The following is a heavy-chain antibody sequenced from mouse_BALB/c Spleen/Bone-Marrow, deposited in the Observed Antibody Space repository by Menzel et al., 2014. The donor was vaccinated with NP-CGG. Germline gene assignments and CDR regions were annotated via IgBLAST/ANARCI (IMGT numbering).Heavy chain of an antibody. Sequence: QVQLQQSGAELVRPGASVKLSCRASDYSFTSYWLNWVKQRPGQGLEWIGMIHPSDSETRLNQKSKDKATLTVDKSSSTAYMQLSSPTSEDSAVYYCARGGYDGWYFDVWGAGTTVTVSS. J-gene: IGHJ1*01. V-gene: IGHV1-74*01. D-gene: IGHD2-2*01. CDR3: ARGGYDGWYFDV. CDR1: DYSFTSYW. CDR2: IHPSDSET.